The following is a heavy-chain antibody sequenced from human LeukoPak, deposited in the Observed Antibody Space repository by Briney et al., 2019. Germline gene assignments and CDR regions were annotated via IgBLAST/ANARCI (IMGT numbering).Heavy chain of an antibody. D-gene: IGHD2-15*01. CDR1: GGSFSGYY. V-gene: IGHV4-34*01. J-gene: IGHJ4*02. Sequence: SETLSLTCAVYGGSFSGYYWSWIRQPPGKGLEWIGEINHSGSTNYNPSLKSRVTISVDTSKNQFSLKLSPVTAADTAGYYCARVGGSSPGIDYWGQGTPVTVSS. CDR2: INHSGST. CDR3: ARVGGSSPGIDY.